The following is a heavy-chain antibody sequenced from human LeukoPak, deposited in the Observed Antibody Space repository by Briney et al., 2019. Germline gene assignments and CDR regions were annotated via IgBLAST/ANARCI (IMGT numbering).Heavy chain of an antibody. V-gene: IGHV3-43D*03. CDR2: ISWDGGST. D-gene: IGHD3-9*01. J-gene: IGHJ4*02. CDR3: VASRGILTGLDY. CDR1: GFTFDDYA. Sequence: GGSLRLSCAASGFTFDDYAMHWVRQAPGKGLEWVSLISWDGGSTYYADSVKGRFTISRDNSKNSLYLQMNSLRAEDTALYYCVASRGILTGLDYWGQGTLVTVSS.